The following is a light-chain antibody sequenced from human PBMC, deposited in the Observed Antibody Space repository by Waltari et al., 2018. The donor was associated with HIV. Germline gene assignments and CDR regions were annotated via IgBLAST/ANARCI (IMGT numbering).Light chain of an antibody. CDR1: SSDVGGYNY. J-gene: IGLJ2*01. Sequence: QSALTQPASVSGSPGQSITISCTGTSSDVGGYNYVPWYQQHPGKAPKLMIYDVSKRPSGVSNRFSGSKSGNTASLTISGLQAEDEADYYCSSYTSSSFVVFGGGTKLTVL. V-gene: IGLV2-14*01. CDR2: DVS. CDR3: SSYTSSSFVV.